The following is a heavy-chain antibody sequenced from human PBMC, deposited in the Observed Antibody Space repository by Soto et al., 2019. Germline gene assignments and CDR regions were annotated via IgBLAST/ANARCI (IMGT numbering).Heavy chain of an antibody. D-gene: IGHD3-22*01. CDR2: IYPGDSDT. CDR3: ARREYYYDSSGYYAFFDY. Sequence: PGESLKISCKGSGYSFTSYWIGWVRQMPGKGLEWMGIIYPGDSDTRYSPSFQGQVTISADKSISTAYLQWSSLKASDTAMYYCARREYYYDSSGYYAFFDYWGQGTLVTVSS. J-gene: IGHJ4*02. V-gene: IGHV5-51*01. CDR1: GYSFTSYW.